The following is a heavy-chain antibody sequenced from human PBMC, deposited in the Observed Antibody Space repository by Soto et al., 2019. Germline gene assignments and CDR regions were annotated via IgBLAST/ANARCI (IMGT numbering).Heavy chain of an antibody. D-gene: IGHD6-13*01. V-gene: IGHV1-46*03. Sequence: QVQLVQSGAEVKKPGASVKVSCKASGYTFTSYYMHWVRQAPGQGLEWMGIINPSGGSTSYAQKFQGRVTMTTDRSPSTVYMELSSLRSEDTAVYYCARDGAAACSWFDPWGQGTLVTVSS. J-gene: IGHJ5*02. CDR3: ARDGAAACSWFDP. CDR1: GYTFTSYY. CDR2: INPSGGST.